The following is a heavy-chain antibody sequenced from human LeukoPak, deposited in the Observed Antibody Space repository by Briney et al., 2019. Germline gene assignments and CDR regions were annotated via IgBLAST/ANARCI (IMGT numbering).Heavy chain of an antibody. CDR3: ARLFGLLDAFDI. D-gene: IGHD2-21*01. Sequence: SETLSLTCTVSGGSISSYYWSWIRQPPGKGLEWIGYIYTSGSTNYNPSLKSRVTISVDTSKNQFSLKLSSVTAADTAVYYCARLFGLLDAFDIWGQGTMVTVSS. CDR1: GGSISSYY. CDR2: IYTSGST. J-gene: IGHJ3*02. V-gene: IGHV4-4*09.